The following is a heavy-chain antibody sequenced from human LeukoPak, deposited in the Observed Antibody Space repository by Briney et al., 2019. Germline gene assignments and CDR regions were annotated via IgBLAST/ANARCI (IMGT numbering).Heavy chain of an antibody. D-gene: IGHD3-22*01. V-gene: IGHV3-21*01. CDR1: GFTFSSYS. J-gene: IGHJ4*02. CDR3: ARALVSGLTYYYDSSGYAFGY. CDR2: ISSSSSYI. Sequence: GGSLRLSCAASGFTFSSYSMNWVRQAPGKGLEWVSSISSSSSYIYYADSVKGRFTISRDSAKNSLYLQMNSLRAEDTAVYYCARALVSGLTYYYDSSGYAFGYWGQGTLVTVSS.